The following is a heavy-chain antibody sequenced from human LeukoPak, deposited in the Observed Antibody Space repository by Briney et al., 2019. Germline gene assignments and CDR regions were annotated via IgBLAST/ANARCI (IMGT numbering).Heavy chain of an antibody. CDR3: ARDKYDFWSGEYYYYMDV. V-gene: IGHV1-2*02. CDR2: INPNSGGT. D-gene: IGHD3-3*01. J-gene: IGHJ6*03. Sequence: ASVKVSCKASGYTFTGYYMHWVRQAPGQGLVWMGWINPNSGGTNYAQKFQGRVTMTRDTSISTAYMELSRLRSDDTAVYYCARDKYDFWSGEYYYYMDVWGKGTTVTVSS. CDR1: GYTFTGYY.